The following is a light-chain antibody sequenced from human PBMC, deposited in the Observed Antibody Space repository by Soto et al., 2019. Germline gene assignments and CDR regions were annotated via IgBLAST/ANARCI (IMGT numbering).Light chain of an antibody. V-gene: IGLV1-44*01. CDR1: SSNIGSNT. CDR3: QSYDRLSAWV. CDR2: TAG. Sequence: QSVLTQPLSASASPGQRVTISCSGGSSNIGSNTVAWYQHLPGTAPPRLIFTAGQRPSGVPGRFSGSKSGTSASLAISGLQAEDEADYYCQSYDRLSAWVFGGGTKLTVL. J-gene: IGLJ3*02.